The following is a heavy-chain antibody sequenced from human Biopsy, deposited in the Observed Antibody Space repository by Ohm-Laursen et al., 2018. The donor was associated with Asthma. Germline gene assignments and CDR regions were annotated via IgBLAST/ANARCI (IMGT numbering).Heavy chain of an antibody. CDR2: INSVFGTT. J-gene: IGHJ4*02. D-gene: IGHD2-2*01. V-gene: IGHV1-69*13. Sequence: ASVKVSCKSLGGTFNTYAIGWVRQTPGQGLEWMGGINSVFGTTTYPQKFQDRVTITADDSTSTVYMELSSLRSEDTAVYYCARKAGSCISRTCYSLDFWGQGTLVTVSS. CDR3: ARKAGSCISRTCYSLDF. CDR1: GGTFNTYA.